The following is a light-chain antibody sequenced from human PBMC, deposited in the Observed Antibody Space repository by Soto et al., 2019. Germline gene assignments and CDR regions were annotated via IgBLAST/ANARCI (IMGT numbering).Light chain of an antibody. Sequence: EIVMTQSPATLSVSPGEGATLSCRASQSVSSKLAWYQQKPGQAPRLLIYGASTRATGIPARFSGSGSGTDFTLTISRLEPEDFAVYYCQQYGSSRWKFGQGTKVDIK. CDR2: GAS. CDR1: QSVSSK. CDR3: QQYGSSRWK. V-gene: IGKV3-15*01. J-gene: IGKJ1*01.